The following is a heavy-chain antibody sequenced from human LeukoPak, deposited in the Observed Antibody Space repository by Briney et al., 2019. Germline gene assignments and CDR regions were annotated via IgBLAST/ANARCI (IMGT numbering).Heavy chain of an antibody. CDR2: IWYDGSNK. CDR1: GFTFSSYG. J-gene: IGHJ5*02. CDR3: ARSSTGYSSAPLDP. V-gene: IGHV3-33*01. Sequence: PGGSLRLSCAASGFTFSSYGMHWVRQAPGKGLEWVAVIWYDGSNKYYADSVKGRFTISRDNSKNTLYLQMNSLRAEDTAVYYCARSSTGYSSAPLDPRGQGTLVTVSS. D-gene: IGHD6-19*01.